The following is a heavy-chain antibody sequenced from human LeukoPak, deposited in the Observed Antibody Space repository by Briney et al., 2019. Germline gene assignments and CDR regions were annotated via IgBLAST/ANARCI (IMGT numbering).Heavy chain of an antibody. D-gene: IGHD6-19*01. CDR3: AKNVREAGWYYYYMDV. V-gene: IGHV3-11*01. Sequence: GGSLRLSCAASGFTFSDYYMSWIRQAPGKGLEWVSYISSSGSTIYYADSVKGRFTISRDNSKNTLYLQMNSLRAEDTTVYYCAKNVREAGWYYYYMDVWGKGTTVTVSS. CDR2: ISSSGSTI. CDR1: GFTFSDYY. J-gene: IGHJ6*03.